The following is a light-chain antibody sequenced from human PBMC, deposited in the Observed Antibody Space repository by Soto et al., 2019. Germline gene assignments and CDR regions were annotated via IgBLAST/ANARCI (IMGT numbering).Light chain of an antibody. J-gene: IGLJ2*01. CDR2: EVT. V-gene: IGLV2-14*01. CDR1: SSDVGGYNY. Sequence: QSLLTQPASVSGSPGQSITISCTGTSSDVGGYNYVSWYQQHPGKAPKLMIYEVTNRPSGVSNRFSGSKSGNTASLTISGLQAEDEAHYYCSSYTSSNTVIFGGGTKLTVL. CDR3: SSYTSSNTVI.